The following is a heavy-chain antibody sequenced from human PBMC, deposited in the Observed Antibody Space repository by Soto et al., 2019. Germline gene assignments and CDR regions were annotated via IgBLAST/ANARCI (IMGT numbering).Heavy chain of an antibody. CDR3: ARSDSSSWLDAFDI. CDR1: GYTFTSYG. D-gene: IGHD6-13*01. Sequence: ASVKVSCKASGYTFTSYGISWVRQAPGQGLEWMGWISAYNGNTNYAQKLQGRVTMTTDTSTSTAYMELRSLRSDDTAVYYCARSDSSSWLDAFDIWGQGTMVTVSS. J-gene: IGHJ3*02. V-gene: IGHV1-18*01. CDR2: ISAYNGNT.